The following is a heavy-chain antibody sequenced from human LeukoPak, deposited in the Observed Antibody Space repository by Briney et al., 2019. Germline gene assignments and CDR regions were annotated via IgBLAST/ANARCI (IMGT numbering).Heavy chain of an antibody. CDR3: AKERRRSSGCHNLDY. V-gene: IGHV3-23*01. J-gene: IGHJ4*02. CDR1: GFTFSDYY. CDR2: ISGSGGST. D-gene: IGHD6-19*01. Sequence: PGGSLRLSCAASGFTFSDYYMSWVRQAPGKGLEWVSAISGSGGSTYYADSVKGRFTISRDNSKNTLYLQMNSLRAEDTAVYYCAKERRRSSGCHNLDYWGQRTLVTVSS.